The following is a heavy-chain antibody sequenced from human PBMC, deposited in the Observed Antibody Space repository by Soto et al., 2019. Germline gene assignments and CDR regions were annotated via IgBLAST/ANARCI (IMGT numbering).Heavy chain of an antibody. J-gene: IGHJ4*02. CDR3: ANALGISTGLDY. CDR1: GGSISSSGYL. D-gene: IGHD2-2*01. CDR2: ISDKGAT. Sequence: QLQLQESGSGLVKPSQTLSLTCAVSGGSISSSGYLWNWIRQPPGKGLEWIGSISDKGATSYNPSRGSRVSITPDRAKNQFSLKLTSVTAADTALYYCANALGISTGLDYWGQGSLVTVSS. V-gene: IGHV4-30-2*01.